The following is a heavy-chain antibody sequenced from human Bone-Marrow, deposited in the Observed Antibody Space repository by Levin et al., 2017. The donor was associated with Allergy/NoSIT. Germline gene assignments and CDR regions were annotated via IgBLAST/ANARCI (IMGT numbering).Heavy chain of an antibody. CDR2: ISPANGHT. D-gene: IGHD1-26*01. CDR1: GQIFATYS. V-gene: IGHV1-18*01. J-gene: IGHJ4*01. CDR3: TTLVGASTGSY. Sequence: ASVKVSCKASGQIFATYSLSWVRQAPGQGLEWLGWISPANGHTSYGQRFQDRVTMTTDTSTTTAYMELRTLTSDDTAVYYCTTLVGASTGSYWGHGTLVIVSS.